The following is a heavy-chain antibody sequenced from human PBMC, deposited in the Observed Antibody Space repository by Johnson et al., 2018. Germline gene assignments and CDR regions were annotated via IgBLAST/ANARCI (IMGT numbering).Heavy chain of an antibody. J-gene: IGHJ6*02. V-gene: IGHV1-69*01. CDR1: GGTFSSYA. CDR2: IIPIFGTA. D-gene: IGHD2-21*02. Sequence: VQLVESGAEVKKPGSSVKVSCKASGGTFSSYAISWVRQAPGQGLEWMGGIIPIFGTANYAQKFQGRVTITADESTSTAYMELSSLRSEDTAVYYWARDGGIVGVTATYYYGMDVWGQGTTVTVSS. CDR3: ARDGGIVGVTATYYYGMDV.